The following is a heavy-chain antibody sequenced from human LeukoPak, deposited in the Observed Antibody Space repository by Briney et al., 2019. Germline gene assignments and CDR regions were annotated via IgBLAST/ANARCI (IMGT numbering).Heavy chain of an antibody. CDR2: ISFHGSNK. Sequence: GGSLRLSCAASGFTFSDYAMHWVRQAPGKGLEWVALISFHGSNKYYADSVRGRFTISRDNSKNTLYLQMNSLRTEDTAVYFCAKDGSEEYCSGGSCYWLFDYWGQGTLVTVSS. V-gene: IGHV3-30*18. D-gene: IGHD2-15*01. J-gene: IGHJ4*02. CDR3: AKDGSEEYCSGGSCYWLFDY. CDR1: GFTFSDYA.